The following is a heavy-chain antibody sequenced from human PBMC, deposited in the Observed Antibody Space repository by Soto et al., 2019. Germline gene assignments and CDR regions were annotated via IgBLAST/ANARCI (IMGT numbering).Heavy chain of an antibody. CDR2: IDPSDSYT. CDR3: ARHSRHYYYGMDV. CDR1: GDSFTSYW. V-gene: IGHV5-10-1*01. J-gene: IGHJ6*02. Sequence: PSQSLKMSSKGSGDSFTSYWMRWEHQMPGKGLEWMGRIDPSDSYTNYSPSFQGHVTISADKSIRTAYLQWSSLKASDTAMYYCARHSRHYYYGMDVWGQGTTVTVSS.